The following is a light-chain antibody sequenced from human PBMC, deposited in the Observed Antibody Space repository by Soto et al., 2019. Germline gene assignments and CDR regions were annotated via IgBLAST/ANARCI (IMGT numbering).Light chain of an antibody. V-gene: IGKV3-20*01. CDR1: QSVSSSY. CDR3: QLYGISPH. J-gene: IGKJ5*01. Sequence: EIVLTQSPGTLSLSPGERATLSCRASQSVSSSYLAWYQQRPGQAPRLLIYGEFSRATGIPDRFSGSGSGTDFTLTINRLEPEDFAVYYCQLYGISPHFGQGTRLE. CDR2: GEF.